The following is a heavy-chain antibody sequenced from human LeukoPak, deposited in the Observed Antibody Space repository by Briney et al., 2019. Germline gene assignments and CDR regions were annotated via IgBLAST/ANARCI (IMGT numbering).Heavy chain of an antibody. Sequence: PSETLSLTCTVSSGSISSYYWSWIRQPPGKGLEWIGYIYYSGSTNYNPSLKSRVTISVDTSKNQFSLKLSSVTAADTAVYYCARRRFSSSWRDYWGQGTLVTVSS. CDR2: IYYSGST. CDR1: SGSISSYY. V-gene: IGHV4-59*01. J-gene: IGHJ4*02. D-gene: IGHD6-13*01. CDR3: ARRRFSSSWRDY.